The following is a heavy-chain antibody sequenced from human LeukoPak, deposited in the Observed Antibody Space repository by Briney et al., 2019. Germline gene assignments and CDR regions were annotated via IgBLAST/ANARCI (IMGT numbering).Heavy chain of an antibody. V-gene: IGHV4-39*01. CDR2: IYYSGST. J-gene: IGHJ4*02. CDR1: GGSISSSSYY. Sequence: SETLSLTCGVSGGSISSSSYYWGWIRQPPGKGLEWVGTIYYSGSTYYNPSLKSRVTISVDTSKNRFSLKLSSVTAADTAVYYCARQGWSSASGYYFDYWGQGTLVTVSS. CDR3: ARQGWSSASGYYFDY. D-gene: IGHD6-19*01.